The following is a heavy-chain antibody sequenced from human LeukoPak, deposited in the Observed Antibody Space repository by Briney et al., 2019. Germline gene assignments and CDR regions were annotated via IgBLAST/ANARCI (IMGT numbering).Heavy chain of an antibody. CDR1: GTSITTFY. CDR3: ARYTSTYYHGFFDS. Sequence: SETLSLTCSVSGTSITTFYWTWLRQPPGKGLEWIGYMHYSGSTNYNPSLKSRLTTSVDTSKKQFSLRLSSVTAADTAVYYCARYTSTYYHGFFDSWGQGILVTVTS. J-gene: IGHJ4*02. CDR2: MHYSGST. V-gene: IGHV4-59*01. D-gene: IGHD3-22*01.